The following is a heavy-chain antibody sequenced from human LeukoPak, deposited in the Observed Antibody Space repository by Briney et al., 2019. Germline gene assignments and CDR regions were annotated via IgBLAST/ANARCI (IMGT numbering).Heavy chain of an antibody. D-gene: IGHD4-17*01. CDR1: GGSISSYY. Sequence: PSETLSLTWTVAGGSISSYYWGWIRQPPGKGLEWVGYIYYSGSTNYHPSLKGRVTISVDTSKNQFSLKLNSVTAAATAVYYCARAGYGDSDFDYWGQGTLVTVSS. V-gene: IGHV4-59*08. J-gene: IGHJ4*02. CDR2: IYYSGST. CDR3: ARAGYGDSDFDY.